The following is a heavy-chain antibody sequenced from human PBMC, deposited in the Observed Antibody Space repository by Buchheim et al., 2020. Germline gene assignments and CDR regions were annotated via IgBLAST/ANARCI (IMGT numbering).Heavy chain of an antibody. Sequence: QVQLQQWGAGLLKPSETLSLTCAVYGGSFSGYYWSWIRQPPGKGLEWIGEINHSGSTNYNPSLKSRVTISVDTSKNQFSLKLSSVTAADTAVYYCARASRDLWFGPRYYYYYGMDVWGQGTT. J-gene: IGHJ6*02. D-gene: IGHD3-10*01. CDR2: INHSGST. CDR3: ARASRDLWFGPRYYYYYGMDV. CDR1: GGSFSGYY. V-gene: IGHV4-34*01.